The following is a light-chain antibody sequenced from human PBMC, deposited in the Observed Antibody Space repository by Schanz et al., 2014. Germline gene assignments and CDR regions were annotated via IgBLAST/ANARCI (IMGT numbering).Light chain of an antibody. J-gene: IGLJ1*01. CDR1: SSDVGGYNY. CDR2: DVS. Sequence: QSVLTQPASVSGSPGQWITISCTGTSSDVGGYNYVSWFQQHAGKAPKVMIYDVSNRPSGVSHRFSGSKSGNTASLTISGLQAEDEADYYCSSYGGSHNYVFGTGTKLTVL. CDR3: SSYGGSHNYV. V-gene: IGLV2-14*01.